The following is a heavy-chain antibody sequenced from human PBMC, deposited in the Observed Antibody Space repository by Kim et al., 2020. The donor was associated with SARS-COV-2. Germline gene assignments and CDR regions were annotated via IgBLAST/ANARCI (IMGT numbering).Heavy chain of an antibody. V-gene: IGHV1-24*01. CDR3: ATWAWSYGHGGCCYFDY. Sequence: ASVKVSCKVSGYTLTELSMHWVRQAPGKGLEWMGGFDPEDGETIYAQKFQGRVTMTEDTSTDTAYMELSSLRSEDTAVYYCATWAWSYGHGGCCYFDYWGQGTLVTVSS. D-gene: IGHD5-18*01. J-gene: IGHJ4*02. CDR2: FDPEDGET. CDR1: GYTLTELS.